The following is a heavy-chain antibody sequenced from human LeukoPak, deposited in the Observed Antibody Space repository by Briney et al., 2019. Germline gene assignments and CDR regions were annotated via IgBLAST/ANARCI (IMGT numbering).Heavy chain of an antibody. Sequence: PSETLSLTCTVSGGSISSGDYYWSWIRQPPGKGLEWIGYIYHSGSTYYNPSPKSRVSISIDTSKNQFSLNLSSVTAADTAVYYCTRDGGYDCWGQGTLVTVSS. CDR3: TRDGGYDC. CDR2: IYHSGST. D-gene: IGHD5-12*01. V-gene: IGHV4-30-4*01. J-gene: IGHJ4*02. CDR1: GGSISSGDYY.